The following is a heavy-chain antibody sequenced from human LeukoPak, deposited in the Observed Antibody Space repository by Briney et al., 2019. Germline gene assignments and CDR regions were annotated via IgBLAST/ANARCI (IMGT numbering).Heavy chain of an antibody. CDR3: AKNPPNPPHPRVRGVRNAFNI. CDR2: IYYSGST. J-gene: IGHJ3*02. D-gene: IGHD3-10*01. Sequence: SQTLSLTCTVSGGSISSGGYYWSWIRQHPGKGLEWIGYIYYSGSTYYNPSLKSRVTISVDTSKNQFSLKLSSVTAADTAVYYWAKNPPNPPHPRVRGVRNAFNIWGQGKMVTVSS. CDR1: GGSISSGGYY. V-gene: IGHV4-31*03.